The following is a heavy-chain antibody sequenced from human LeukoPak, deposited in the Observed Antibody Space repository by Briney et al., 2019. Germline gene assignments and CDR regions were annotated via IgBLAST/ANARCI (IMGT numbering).Heavy chain of an antibody. CDR2: INSDGSEG. Sequence: GGSLRLSCAVSGFTFSGFWMSWSRRAPGKGLEWVASINSDGSEGYYADVVKGRFTISRDNAKNSLYLQMSNLRAEDTAVYFCARGGGLDVWGQGATVTVSS. CDR3: ARGGGLDV. CDR1: GFTFSGFW. V-gene: IGHV3-7*03. D-gene: IGHD3-16*01. J-gene: IGHJ6*02.